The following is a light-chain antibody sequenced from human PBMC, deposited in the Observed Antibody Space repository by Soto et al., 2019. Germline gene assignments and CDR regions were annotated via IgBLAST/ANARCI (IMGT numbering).Light chain of an antibody. J-gene: IGLJ3*02. CDR2: DVT. Sequence: QSALTQPRSVSGSPGQAVTISCTGTNSDVGNYNFVSWYQHHPGKAPKLMIYDVTKRPSGVPDRFSGSKSGNTASLTISGLQAEDEADYYCCTYAGSFHQFGGGTKLAGL. CDR3: CTYAGSFHQ. CDR1: NSDVGNYNF. V-gene: IGLV2-11*01.